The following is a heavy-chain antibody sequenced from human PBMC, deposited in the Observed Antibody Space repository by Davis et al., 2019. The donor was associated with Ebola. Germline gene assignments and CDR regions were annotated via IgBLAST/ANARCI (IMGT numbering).Heavy chain of an antibody. Sequence: PSETLSFTCAVSGYSISSGYYWGWIRQPPGKGLEWIGSIYHSGSTYYNPSLKSRVTISVDTSKNQFSLKLSSVTAADTAVYYCARHFPYSSSRGWFDPWGQGTLVTVSS. J-gene: IGHJ5*02. D-gene: IGHD6-13*01. CDR3: ARHFPYSSSRGWFDP. CDR2: IYHSGST. CDR1: GYSISSGYY. V-gene: IGHV4-38-2*01.